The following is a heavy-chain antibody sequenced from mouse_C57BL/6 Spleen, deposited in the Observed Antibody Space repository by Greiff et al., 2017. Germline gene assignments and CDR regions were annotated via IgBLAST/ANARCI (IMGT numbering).Heavy chain of an antibody. D-gene: IGHD4-1*01. CDR2: IRYDGSN. J-gene: IGHJ4*01. Sequence: VQLQQSGPGLVKPSQSLSLTCSVTGYSITSGYYWNWIRQFPGNKLEWMGFIRYDGSNNYNPSLKNRISITRDPSKNQFFLKLNSVTTEDTATYYCARASGTGYAMDYWGQGTSVTVCS. V-gene: IGHV3-6*01. CDR1: GYSITSGYY. CDR3: ARASGTGYAMDY.